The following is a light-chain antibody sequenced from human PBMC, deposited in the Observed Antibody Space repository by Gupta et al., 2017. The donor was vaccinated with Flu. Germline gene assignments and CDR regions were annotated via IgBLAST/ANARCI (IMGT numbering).Light chain of an antibody. J-gene: IGKJ1*01. CDR2: GAS. V-gene: IGKV3-20*01. CDR3: QQYGSSPWT. CDR1: QSVSSSY. Sequence: LSCRASQSVSSSYLAWYQQKPGQAPRLLIYGASSRATGIPDRFSGRGSGTDFTLTISRLEPEDFAVYYCQQYGSSPWTFGQGTKVEIK.